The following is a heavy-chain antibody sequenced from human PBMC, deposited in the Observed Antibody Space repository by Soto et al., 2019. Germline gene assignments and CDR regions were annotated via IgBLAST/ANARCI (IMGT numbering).Heavy chain of an antibody. CDR2: IKQDGSEN. CDR1: GFSFGASW. Sequence: EVQLMESGGGLVQPGGSLRLSCAASGFSFGASWMAWVRQAPGKGLEWVADIKQDGSENNYVDSVKGRVTITRDNAKNSLYLQRNSLRAGHTAVYYSARDPYSGANDYRGLGTLVTVSS. D-gene: IGHD2-15*01. V-gene: IGHV3-7*03. J-gene: IGHJ4*01. CDR3: ARDPYSGANDY.